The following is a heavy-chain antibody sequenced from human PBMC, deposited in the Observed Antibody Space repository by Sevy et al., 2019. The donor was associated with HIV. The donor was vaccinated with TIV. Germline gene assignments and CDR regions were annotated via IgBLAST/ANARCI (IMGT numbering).Heavy chain of an antibody. Sequence: GGSLRLSCEASGFTFRTYGMQWVRQAPGKGLEWVAFIRYDGNNKYYTDSVKGRFTISRDNSKNTLYLHMNSLRAEDTAVYYCANGDYYFDYWGQGTLVTVSS. CDR2: IRYDGNNK. D-gene: IGHD2-21*02. V-gene: IGHV3-30*02. J-gene: IGHJ4*02. CDR3: ANGDYYFDY. CDR1: GFTFRTYG.